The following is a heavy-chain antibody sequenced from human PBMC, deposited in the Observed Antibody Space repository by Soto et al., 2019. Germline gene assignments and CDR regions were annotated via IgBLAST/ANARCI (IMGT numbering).Heavy chain of an antibody. CDR3: ATLADRPDYYGLDV. V-gene: IGHV4-31*03. Sequence: PSETLSLTCTVSGGAISSGGYYWSWIRQHPGKGLEWSGNIHDSGSTFYNPSLKSRVIMSVDTAKNQFSLKLTFVTAADTAVYYCATLADRPDYYGLDVWGQGTAVTVSS. CDR2: IHDSGST. J-gene: IGHJ6*02. CDR1: GGAISSGGYY. D-gene: IGHD6-6*01.